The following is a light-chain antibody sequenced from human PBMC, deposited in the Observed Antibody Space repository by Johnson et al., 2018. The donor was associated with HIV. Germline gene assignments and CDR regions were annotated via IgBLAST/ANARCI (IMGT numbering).Light chain of an antibody. CDR3: GTWDSSLSAEV. J-gene: IGLJ1*01. Sequence: QPVLTQPPSVSAAPGQKVTISCSGSSSNIGNSYVSWYQQLPGTAPKLLIYENNKRPSGIPDRFSGSKSGTSATLGITGLQTGDEADYYCGTWDSSLSAEVFGTGTKVTVL. CDR1: SSNIGNSY. V-gene: IGLV1-51*02. CDR2: ENN.